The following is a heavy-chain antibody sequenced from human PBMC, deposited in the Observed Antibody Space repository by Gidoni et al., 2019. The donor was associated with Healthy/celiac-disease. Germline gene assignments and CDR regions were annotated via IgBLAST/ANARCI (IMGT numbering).Heavy chain of an antibody. CDR3: ARDGPPFYGSGSYPDY. J-gene: IGHJ4*02. CDR1: AFTFSSYA. CDR2: ISYDGSNK. V-gene: IGHV3-30-3*01. D-gene: IGHD3-10*01. Sequence: QVQLVESGGGVVQTGRSLRLSCAASAFTFSSYAMHWVRQAPGKGLAWVALISYDGSNKYYADSVKGRFTISRDNSKNTLYLQMNSLRAEDTAVYYCARDGPPFYGSGSYPDYWGQGTLVTVSS.